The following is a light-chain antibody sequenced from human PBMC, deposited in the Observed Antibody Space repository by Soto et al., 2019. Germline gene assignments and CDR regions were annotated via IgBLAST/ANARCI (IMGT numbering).Light chain of an antibody. J-gene: IGKJ5*01. CDR3: QYYGSSIT. CDR2: DAS. CDR1: QSVSSSY. Sequence: ESVFTQSPATLSLSPGDGATLSCGASQSVSSSYLAWYQQKPGLAPRLVIYDASNRATGIPDRFSGSGSGTDFTLTISRLEPEDFAVYYCQYYGSSITFGQGTRL. V-gene: IGKV3D-20*01.